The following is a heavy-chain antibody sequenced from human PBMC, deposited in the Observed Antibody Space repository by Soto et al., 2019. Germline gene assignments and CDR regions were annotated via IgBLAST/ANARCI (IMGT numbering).Heavy chain of an antibody. CDR3: ARDDTHDVETSRSYYDAMDY. Sequence: GGSLRLSCAVSGFTISTYWMLWVRQAPGKGLEWVASVNPDGSEKHYVESVKGRFAISRDNAKNSMFLQMDSLRVEDTAVYYCARDDTHDVETSRSYYDAMDYWGQGTVVTGSS. J-gene: IGHJ4*02. CDR2: VNPDGSEK. V-gene: IGHV3-7*04. D-gene: IGHD3-22*01. CDR1: GFTISTYW.